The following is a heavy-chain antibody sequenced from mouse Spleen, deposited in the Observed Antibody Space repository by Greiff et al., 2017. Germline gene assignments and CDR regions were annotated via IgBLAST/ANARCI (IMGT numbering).Heavy chain of an antibody. Sequence: QVQLQQPGAELVKPGASVKLSCKASGYTFTSYWMHWVKQRPGQGLEWIGMIHPNSGSTNYNEKFKSKATLTVDKSSSTAYMQLSSLTSEDSAVYYCASGDRYDKGRFAYWGQGTLVTVSA. CDR2: IHPNSGST. CDR3: ASGDRYDKGRFAY. CDR1: GYTFTSYW. V-gene: IGHV1-64*01. J-gene: IGHJ3*01. D-gene: IGHD2-14*01.